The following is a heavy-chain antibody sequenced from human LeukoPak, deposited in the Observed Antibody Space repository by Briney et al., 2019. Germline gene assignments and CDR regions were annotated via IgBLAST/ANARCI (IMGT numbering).Heavy chain of an antibody. CDR3: AKYYYTSGLTGGRVFDY. CDR1: GFTFSSYP. Sequence: PGGSLRLSCAASGFTFSSYPMTWVRQAPGKGLEWVSSMGTDAGDTYYADSVKGRFTISRDNSKNTLYLQMSNLRAEDTAVYYCAKYYYTSGLTGGRVFDYWGQGTLVTVSS. V-gene: IGHV3-23*01. CDR2: MGTDAGDT. J-gene: IGHJ4*02. D-gene: IGHD3-10*01.